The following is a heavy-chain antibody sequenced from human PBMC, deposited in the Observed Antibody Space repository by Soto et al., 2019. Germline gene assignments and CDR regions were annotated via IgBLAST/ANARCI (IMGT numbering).Heavy chain of an antibody. CDR2: ISGSGGST. CDR3: AYSSTPFDY. V-gene: IGHV3-23*01. CDR1: GFTFSSYA. J-gene: IGHJ4*02. Sequence: SCAASGFTFSSYAMSWVRQAPGKGLEWVSAISGSGGSTYYADSVKGRFTISRDNSKNTLYLQMNSLRAEDPAVYYCAYSSTPFDYWGQGTLVTVSS. D-gene: IGHD6-13*01.